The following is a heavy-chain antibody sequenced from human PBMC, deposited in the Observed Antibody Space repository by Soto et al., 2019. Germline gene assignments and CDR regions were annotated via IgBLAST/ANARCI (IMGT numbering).Heavy chain of an antibody. D-gene: IGHD3-22*01. J-gene: IGHJ4*02. CDR3: ARDPDYYDGSGHFDY. CDR2: INTGNGHT. V-gene: IGHV1-3*04. CDR1: GYTFSSYS. Sequence: ASVKVSCKASGYTFSSYSMHWVRQAPGQSLEWMGWINTGNGHTKYSQKFQGRVTITRDTSASTAYMEVSSLRSEDTTVYYCARDPDYYDGSGHFDYWGQGTLVTVSS.